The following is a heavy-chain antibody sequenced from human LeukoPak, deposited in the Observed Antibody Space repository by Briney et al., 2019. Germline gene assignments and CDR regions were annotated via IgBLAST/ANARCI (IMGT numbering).Heavy chain of an antibody. CDR3: ARDAYDSSGLDY. J-gene: IGHJ4*02. CDR1: GFTFNSYS. Sequence: GVSVTLSCAASGFTFNSYSMNWLRQAPGKGLERVSSISGSSSYIYYADSVKGRFTISRDNAKNSLYLQMNSLRAEDTAVYYCARDAYDSSGLDYWGQGTLVTVSS. V-gene: IGHV3-21*01. D-gene: IGHD3-22*01. CDR2: ISGSSSYI.